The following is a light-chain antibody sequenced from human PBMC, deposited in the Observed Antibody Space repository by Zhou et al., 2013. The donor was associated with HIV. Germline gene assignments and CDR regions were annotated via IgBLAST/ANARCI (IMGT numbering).Light chain of an antibody. V-gene: IGKV1-5*03. Sequence: DIRMTQSPSSLSASVGDRVTITCGASQSIGTWLAWYQQKPGKAPKLLIYKASSLESGVPSRFNGSRSGTEFTLTISSLQPDDFATYYCQQYNGYPYTFGQGTKLEIK. CDR3: QQYNGYPYT. CDR2: KAS. J-gene: IGKJ2*01. CDR1: QSIGTW.